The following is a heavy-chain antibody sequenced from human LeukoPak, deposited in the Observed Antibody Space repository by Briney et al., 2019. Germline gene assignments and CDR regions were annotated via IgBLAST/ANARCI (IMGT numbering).Heavy chain of an antibody. J-gene: IGHJ4*02. Sequence: ASVKVSCKASGYTFTSYGISRVRQAPGQGLEWMGWISAHNGNTNYAQKLQGRVTMTTDTSTSTAYMELRSLRSDDTAVYYCARSYDYDILTGYEYYFDYWGQGTLVTVSS. CDR2: ISAHNGNT. D-gene: IGHD3-9*01. CDR3: ARSYDYDILTGYEYYFDY. V-gene: IGHV1-18*01. CDR1: GYTFTSYG.